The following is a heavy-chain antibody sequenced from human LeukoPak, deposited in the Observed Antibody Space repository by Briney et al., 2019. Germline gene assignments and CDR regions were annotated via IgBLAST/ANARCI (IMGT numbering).Heavy chain of an antibody. CDR1: GFTFSNYA. Sequence: GGSLRLSCAASGFTFSNYAMSWVRQAPGKGLEWVANIKQDGSKKSYVDSVKGRFTISRDNSKNSLYLQMNSLRAEDTAIYYCTRVGYIDEGIDYWGQGTLVTVSS. D-gene: IGHD5-24*01. CDR2: IKQDGSKK. J-gene: IGHJ4*02. V-gene: IGHV3-7*04. CDR3: TRVGYIDEGIDY.